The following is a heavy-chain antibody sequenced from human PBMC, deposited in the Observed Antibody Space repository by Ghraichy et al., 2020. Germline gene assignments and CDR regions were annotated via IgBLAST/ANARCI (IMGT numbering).Heavy chain of an antibody. Sequence: ASGKVSCKSSGYIFTNHYIHWLRQAPGQGLEWMAMINPGGGKTSYIQKLQGRVTLTRDTSTSTVYMELSSLRSEDTAVYYCARDRLVLPPGGYHFDNWGQGTLVTVSS. CDR1: GYIFTNHY. V-gene: IGHV1-46*03. D-gene: IGHD3-22*01. J-gene: IGHJ4*02. CDR3: ARDRLVLPPGGYHFDN. CDR2: INPGGGKT.